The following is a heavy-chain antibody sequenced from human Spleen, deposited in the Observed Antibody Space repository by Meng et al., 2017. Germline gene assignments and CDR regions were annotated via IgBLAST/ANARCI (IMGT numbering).Heavy chain of an antibody. V-gene: IGHV4-34*02. Sequence: QQLGACLLKPSRTLSPTCAVYGGSFSAYYWSWIRQPPGKALELIGYFYYSGSPYYNPSFTSLATISVDSSKNQFSLKLSSVTAADTAVYYCARGPEAPYSSGWIFDYWGQGTLVTVSS. J-gene: IGHJ4*02. D-gene: IGHD6-19*01. CDR2: FYYSGSP. CDR3: ARGPEAPYSSGWIFDY. CDR1: GGSFSAYY.